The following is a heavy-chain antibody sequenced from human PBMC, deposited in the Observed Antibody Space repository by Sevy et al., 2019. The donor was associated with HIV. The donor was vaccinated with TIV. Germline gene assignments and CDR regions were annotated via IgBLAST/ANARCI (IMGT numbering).Heavy chain of an antibody. D-gene: IGHD3-10*01. CDR1: GGTFSTYT. J-gene: IGHJ5*02. CDR2: IIAMFGTT. Sequence: KVSCKTSGGTFSTYTFSWVRQAPGQGLEWMGGIIAMFGTTYYAQKFQGRVTITADESTSTAYMELSSLRSEDTAVYYCARLSDGSGRPHWFDPWGPGSLVTVSS. V-gene: IGHV1-69*01. CDR3: ARLSDGSGRPHWFDP.